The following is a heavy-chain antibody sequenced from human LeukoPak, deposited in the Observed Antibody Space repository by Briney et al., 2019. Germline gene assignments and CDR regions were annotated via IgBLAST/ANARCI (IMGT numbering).Heavy chain of an antibody. V-gene: IGHV3-49*05. J-gene: IGHJ4*02. D-gene: IGHD1-14*01. CDR1: GFTFGDYA. Sequence: KTGGSLRLSCTASGFTFGDYAMSWFRQAPGEGLEWVGFIRSKAYGGTTEYAASVKGRFTISRDDSKSIAYLQMNSLKTEDTAVYYCTREGGRKTTYDYWGQGTLVTVSS. CDR2: IRSKAYGGTT. CDR3: TREGGRKTTYDY.